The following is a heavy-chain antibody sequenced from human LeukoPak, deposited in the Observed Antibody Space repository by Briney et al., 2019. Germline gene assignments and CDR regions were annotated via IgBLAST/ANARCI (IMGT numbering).Heavy chain of an antibody. CDR1: GFTFDDYA. D-gene: IGHD6-19*01. V-gene: IGHV3-9*01. CDR3: AKHPGLSSGRAKFDY. J-gene: IGHJ4*02. CDR2: ISWNSGSI. Sequence: GGSLRLSCAASGFTFDDYAMHWVRQAPGKGLEWVSGISWNSGSIGYADSVKGRFTISRDNSKNTLYLQMNSLRAEDTALYYCAKHPGLSSGRAKFDYWGQGTLVTVSS.